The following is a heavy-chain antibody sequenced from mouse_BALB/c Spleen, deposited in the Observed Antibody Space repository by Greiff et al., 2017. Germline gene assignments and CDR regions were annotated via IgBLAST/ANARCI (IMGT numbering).Heavy chain of an antibody. V-gene: IGHV6-3*01. CDR3: TGSYYYGRFAY. D-gene: IGHD1-1*01. J-gene: IGHJ3*01. CDR1: GFTFSSYW. Sequence: EVKLMESGGGLVQPGGSMKLSCVASGFTFSSYWMSWVRQSPEKGLEWVAEIRLKSDNYATHYAESVKGKFTISRDDSKSRLYLQMNSLRAEDTGIYYCTGSYYYGRFAYWGQGTLVTVSA. CDR2: IRLKSDNYAT.